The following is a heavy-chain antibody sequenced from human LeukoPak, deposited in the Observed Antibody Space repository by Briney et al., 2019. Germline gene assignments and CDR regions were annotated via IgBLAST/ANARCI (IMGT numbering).Heavy chain of an antibody. CDR1: GGSISSYY. V-gene: IGHV4-59*01. Sequence: SEALSLTCTVSGGSISSYYWSWIRQPPGKGLEWIGYIYYSGSTNYNPSLKSRVTIPVDTSKNQFSLKLSSVTAADTAVYYCARTDYDSSGYYFDYWGQGTLVTVSS. D-gene: IGHD3-22*01. CDR3: ARTDYDSSGYYFDY. J-gene: IGHJ4*02. CDR2: IYYSGST.